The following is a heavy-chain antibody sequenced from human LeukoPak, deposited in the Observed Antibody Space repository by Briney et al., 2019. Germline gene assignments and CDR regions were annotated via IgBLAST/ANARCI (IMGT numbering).Heavy chain of an antibody. CDR3: VRRGDASSGWGDHDF. Sequence: GGSLRLSCAASGFTFNRNAISWVRQAPGKGLEWVSTIGGSGDKTLYADSVKGRFTISRDNSKNMVHLQMNSLTGEDTALYYCVRRGDASSGWGDHDFWGQGALVTVSS. J-gene: IGHJ4*02. CDR1: GFTFNRNA. CDR2: IGGSGDKT. D-gene: IGHD6-19*01. V-gene: IGHV3-23*01.